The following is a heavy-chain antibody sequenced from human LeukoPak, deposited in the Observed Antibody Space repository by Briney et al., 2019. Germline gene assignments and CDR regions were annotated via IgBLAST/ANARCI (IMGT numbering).Heavy chain of an antibody. D-gene: IGHD6-13*01. CDR2: ITWHGRST. V-gene: IGHV3-9*01. J-gene: IGHJ4*02. CDR3: TKATTRRVPAATIDS. CDR1: GFIFDDFS. Sequence: PGRSLRLSCAASGFIFDDFSMFWVRQVPGKGLEWVSSITWHGRSTAYADSVRGRFTISRVNAKYSLYLQMNSLRPEDTAFYYCTKATTRRVPAATIDSWGQGTLVTVSS.